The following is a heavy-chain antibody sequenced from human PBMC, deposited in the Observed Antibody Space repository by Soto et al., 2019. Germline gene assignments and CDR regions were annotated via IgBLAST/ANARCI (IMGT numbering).Heavy chain of an antibody. CDR2: IYHSGST. V-gene: IGHV4-4*02. Sequence: QVQLQESGPGLEKPSGTLSLTWAVSGGSNSSSNWWSWVRQPPGKGLEWIGEIYHSGSTNYNPSLKSRVTISVDKSKNQFSLKLSSVTAADTAVYYCAILTVTAGRFDYWGQGTLVTVSS. J-gene: IGHJ4*02. D-gene: IGHD4-4*01. CDR3: AILTVTAGRFDY. CDR1: GGSNSSSNW.